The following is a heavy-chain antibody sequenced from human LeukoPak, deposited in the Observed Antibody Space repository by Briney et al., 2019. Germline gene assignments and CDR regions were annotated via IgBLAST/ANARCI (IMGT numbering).Heavy chain of an antibody. CDR3: AKEVLDYEIPYWYFDL. CDR2: MSGSEDYI. CDR1: GFTFSTYT. D-gene: IGHD4-17*01. Sequence: PGGSLRLSCAASGFTFSTYTMSWVCQAPGKGLEWVSAMSGSEDYIYYADSVKGRFTISRDNSKNTLYLQMDSLRVEDTAVYYCAKEVLDYEIPYWYFDLWGRGTLVTVSS. J-gene: IGHJ2*01. V-gene: IGHV3-23*01.